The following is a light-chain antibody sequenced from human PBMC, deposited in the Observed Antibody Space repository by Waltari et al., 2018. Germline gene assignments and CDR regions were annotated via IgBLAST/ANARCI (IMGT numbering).Light chain of an antibody. CDR1: QSISSW. CDR2: KAS. V-gene: IGKV1-5*03. Sequence: DIQMTQSPSTLSASVGDRVTITCRASQSISSWLAWYQKKPGKAPKLLIYKASSLESGVPSRFSCSGSGTEFTLTISSLQPDDFATYYCQQYNSYLVTFGQGTKLEIK. CDR3: QQYNSYLVT. J-gene: IGKJ2*01.